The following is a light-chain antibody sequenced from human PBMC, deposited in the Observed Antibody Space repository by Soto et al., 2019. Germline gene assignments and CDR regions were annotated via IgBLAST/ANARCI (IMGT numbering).Light chain of an antibody. Sequence: EIVLTQSPATLSFSPGERATLSCRASQSVSRYLAWYQQKPGQAPRLLIYDTSNRATGFPARFSGSGSGTDFTLTISRLEPEDFAVYYCQQRSSWPITFGQGTRLEIK. CDR2: DTS. V-gene: IGKV3-11*01. CDR1: QSVSRY. J-gene: IGKJ5*01. CDR3: QQRSSWPIT.